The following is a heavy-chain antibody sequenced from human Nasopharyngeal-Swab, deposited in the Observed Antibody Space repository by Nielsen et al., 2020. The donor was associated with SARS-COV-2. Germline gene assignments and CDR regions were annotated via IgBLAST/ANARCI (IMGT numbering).Heavy chain of an antibody. CDR2: ISGSGGST. V-gene: IGHV3-23*01. Sequence: GESLKISCAASGFTFSGYAMSWVRQAPGKGLEWVSAISGSGGSTYYADSVKGRFTISRGNSKNTLYLQMNGLRAEDTAVYYCAKGRYYYGSGSYYFDYWGQGTLVTVSS. CDR3: AKGRYYYGSGSYYFDY. J-gene: IGHJ4*02. CDR1: GFTFSGYA. D-gene: IGHD3-10*01.